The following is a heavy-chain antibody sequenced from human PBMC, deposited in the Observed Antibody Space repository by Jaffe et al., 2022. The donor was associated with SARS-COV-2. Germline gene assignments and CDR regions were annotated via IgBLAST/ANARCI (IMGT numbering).Heavy chain of an antibody. CDR1: GFSFSSHW. V-gene: IGHV3-7*01. CDR2: IKPDGSHK. Sequence: EAQLVESGGGLVQPGGSLRLSCAASGFSFSSHWMSWVRQAPGKGLEWMANIKPDGSHKNYVDSVRGRFTISRDNTKNSLFLQMDSLRAEDAALYYCVRDISWGFDSWGQGTLVTVSS. CDR3: VRDISWGFDS. D-gene: IGHD7-27*01. J-gene: IGHJ4*02.